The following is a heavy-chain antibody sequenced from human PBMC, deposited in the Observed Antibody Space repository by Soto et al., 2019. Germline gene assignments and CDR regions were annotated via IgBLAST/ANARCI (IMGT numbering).Heavy chain of an antibody. D-gene: IGHD6-19*01. CDR3: ARLLSSGRADDAFDI. J-gene: IGHJ3*02. CDR2: ITPFNGNT. V-gene: IGHV1-45*02. CDR1: GYTFTYRY. Sequence: GASVKVSCKASGYTFTYRYLHWVRQAPGQALGWMGWITPFNGNTNYAQKFQDRVTITRDRSMSTAYMELSSLRSEDTAMYYCARLLSSGRADDAFDIWGQGTMVTVSS.